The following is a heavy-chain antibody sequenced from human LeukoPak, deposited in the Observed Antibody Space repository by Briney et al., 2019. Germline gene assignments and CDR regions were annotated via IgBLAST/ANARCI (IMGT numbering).Heavy chain of an antibody. D-gene: IGHD5-18*01. V-gene: IGHV3-74*01. J-gene: IGHJ4*02. Sequence: PGGSLRLSCAASGLTLSGYWMHWLRQAPGKGLVWVSRINGDASSTSYADSVKGRFTISRDNAKSTLYLQMNSLRVEDTAVYYCARARGNTYGYFEYWGQGTLVTVSS. CDR2: INGDASST. CDR3: ARARGNTYGYFEY. CDR1: GLTLSGYW.